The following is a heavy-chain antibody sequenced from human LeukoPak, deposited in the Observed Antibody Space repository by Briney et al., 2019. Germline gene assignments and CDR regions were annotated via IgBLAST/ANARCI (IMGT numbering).Heavy chain of an antibody. V-gene: IGHV3-30*02. J-gene: IGHJ6*02. Sequence: PGGSLRLSCAASGFTFSSYGMHWVRQAPGKGLEWVAFIRYDGSNKYYAGSVKGRFTISRDNSKNTLYLQMNSLRAEDTAVYYCAGPGEPGYYAMDVWGQGTTVTVSS. CDR2: IRYDGSNK. CDR1: GFTFSSYG. D-gene: IGHD3-10*01. CDR3: AGPGEPGYYAMDV.